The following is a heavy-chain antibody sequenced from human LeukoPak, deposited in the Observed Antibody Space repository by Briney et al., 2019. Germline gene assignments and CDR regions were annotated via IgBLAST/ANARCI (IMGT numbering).Heavy chain of an antibody. CDR2: MYYSGST. CDR1: GGSISSYY. V-gene: IGHV4-59*01. Sequence: SETLSLTCTVSGGSISSYYWSWIRQPPGKGLEWIGYMYYSGSTNYNPSLKSRVTISVDTSKNQFSLKLSSVTAADTAVYYCASTYYDFWSGYHGVNWFDPWGQGTLVTVSS. CDR3: ASTYYDFWSGYHGVNWFDP. J-gene: IGHJ5*02. D-gene: IGHD3-3*01.